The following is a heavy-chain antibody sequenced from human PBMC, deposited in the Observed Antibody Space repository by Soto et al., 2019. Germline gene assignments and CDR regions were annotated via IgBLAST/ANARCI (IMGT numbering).Heavy chain of an antibody. CDR3: ASLYSGYVGLAFDI. CDR1: GGSISSSSYY. J-gene: IGHJ3*02. V-gene: IGHV4-39*01. D-gene: IGHD5-12*01. CDR2: IYYSGST. Sequence: SETLSLTCTVSGGSISSSSYYWGWIRQPPGKGLEWIGSIYYSGSTYYNPSLKSRVTISVDTSKNQFSLKLSSVTAADTAVYYCASLYSGYVGLAFDIWGQGTMVTVSS.